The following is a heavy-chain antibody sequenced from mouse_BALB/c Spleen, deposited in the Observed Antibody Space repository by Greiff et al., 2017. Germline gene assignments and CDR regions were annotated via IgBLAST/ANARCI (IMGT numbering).Heavy chain of an antibody. CDR1: GFNITDYY. CDR2: IDPENGNT. V-gene: IGHV14-1*02. Sequence: VQLQQSGAELVRPGALVKLSCKASGFNITDYYMHWVKQRPEQGLEWIGWIDPENGNTIYDPKFQGKASITADTSSNTAYLQLSSMTSEDTAVYYCAGYYRYDGAYCDYWGQGTTLTVSS. CDR3: AGYYRYDGAYCDY. J-gene: IGHJ2*01. D-gene: IGHD2-14*01.